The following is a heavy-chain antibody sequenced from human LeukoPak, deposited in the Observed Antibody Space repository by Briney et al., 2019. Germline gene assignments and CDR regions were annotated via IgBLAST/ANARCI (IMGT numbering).Heavy chain of an antibody. D-gene: IGHD6-19*01. Sequence: SFGAAXGGFSSYAMRWGRRAPGKGGEGGSGIIYSRANTYYAPSLNRPFTISRHNSNHTLLLQINSLRVEDTALYYCAKATKYISGWYDWYFDLWGRGTLVTVSS. CDR2: IIYSRANT. CDR1: XGGFSSYA. J-gene: IGHJ2*01. V-gene: IGHV3-23*01. CDR3: AKATKYISGWYDWYFDL.